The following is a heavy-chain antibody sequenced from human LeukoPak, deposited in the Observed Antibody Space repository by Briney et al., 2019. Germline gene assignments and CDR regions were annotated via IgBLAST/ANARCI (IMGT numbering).Heavy chain of an antibody. CDR1: GFTFTSLA. Sequence: PGGSLTLSCAPSGFTFTSLAMRWVRQAPGKGLEWFSDISGSGKTTYYAEPVKGRSTIARDTSKNTLYLQMNSRRADDTAVYYCAKGSLSVRHSSDWYRNWGQGTLVTVSS. CDR3: AKGSLSVRHSSDWYRN. CDR2: ISGSGKTT. J-gene: IGHJ4*02. D-gene: IGHD3-9*01. V-gene: IGHV3-23*01.